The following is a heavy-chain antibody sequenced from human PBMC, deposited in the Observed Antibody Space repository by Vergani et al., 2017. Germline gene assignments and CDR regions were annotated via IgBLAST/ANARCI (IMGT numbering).Heavy chain of an antibody. V-gene: IGHV3-66*02. CDR3: AKDNVPGYYDSSGYCDY. J-gene: IGHJ4*02. D-gene: IGHD3-22*01. CDR1: GFRVTTYY. CDR2: IKSDGRT. Sequence: VELLESGGGLAQPGGSLRVSCSASGFRVTTYYMSWVRQAPGKGLEWVSVIKSDGRTSYAESVRGRFTISRDTSRNAVYLQMNILRFEDTGVYYCAKDNVPGYYDSSGYCDYWGQGTLVTVSS.